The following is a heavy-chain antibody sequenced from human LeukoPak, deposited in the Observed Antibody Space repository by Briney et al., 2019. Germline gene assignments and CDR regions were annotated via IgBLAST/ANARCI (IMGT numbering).Heavy chain of an antibody. J-gene: IGHJ5*02. D-gene: IGHD2-15*01. CDR3: ARDPSHRGIFLPT. CDR2: ISHDGRDR. CDR1: GFTLSRYD. V-gene: IGHV3-30*03. Sequence: QTGGSLRLSCVVSGFTLSRYDMHWVRQSPGKGLEWLAVISHDGRDRYYADHVKGRFTISRDTSKNTLYLQMNSLRTEDTGVFYCARDPSHRGIFLPTWGQGTLVTVSS.